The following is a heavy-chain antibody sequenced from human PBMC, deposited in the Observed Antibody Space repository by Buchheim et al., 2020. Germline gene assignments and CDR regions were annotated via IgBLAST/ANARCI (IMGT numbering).Heavy chain of an antibody. CDR1: GGSFSGYY. Sequence: QVQLQQWGAGLLKPSETLSLTCAVYGGSFSGYYWSWLRQPPGKGLEWIGEINHSRSTNYNPSLKSRVTISVDTSKNQFSLKLSSVTAADTAVYYCAGQPYYDFWSGYYTKEYYYYGMDVWGQGTT. CDR2: INHSRST. J-gene: IGHJ6*02. D-gene: IGHD3-3*01. V-gene: IGHV4-34*01. CDR3: AGQPYYDFWSGYYTKEYYYYGMDV.